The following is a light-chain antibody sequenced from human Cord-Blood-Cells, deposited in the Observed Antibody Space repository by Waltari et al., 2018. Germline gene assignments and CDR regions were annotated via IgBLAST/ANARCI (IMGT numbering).Light chain of an antibody. Sequence: DIQMTQSPSTLSASVGDRXXXTCRVSQSISSWLSWYQQKPGKAPKLLIYKASSLESGVPSRFSGSGSGTEFTLTISSLQPDDFATYYCQQYNSYSYTFGQGTKLEIK. V-gene: IGKV1-5*03. CDR1: QSISSW. CDR2: KAS. J-gene: IGKJ2*01. CDR3: QQYNSYSYT.